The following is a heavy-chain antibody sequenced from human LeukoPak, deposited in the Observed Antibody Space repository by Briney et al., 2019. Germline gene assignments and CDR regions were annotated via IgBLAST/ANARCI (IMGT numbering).Heavy chain of an antibody. J-gene: IGHJ4*02. D-gene: IGHD6-6*01. CDR1: GYDFINYG. Sequence: ASVKFSCKASGYDFINYGISWVRQAPGQGLEWMGWRSIYNGNTDYKLQGRVTMTTDTSTSTAYMEVRSLRSDDTAVYYCARGGPFPSSSSSREYYLDYWGQGTLVTVSS. CDR3: ARGGPFPSSSSSREYYLDY. CDR2: RSIYNGNT. V-gene: IGHV1-18*01.